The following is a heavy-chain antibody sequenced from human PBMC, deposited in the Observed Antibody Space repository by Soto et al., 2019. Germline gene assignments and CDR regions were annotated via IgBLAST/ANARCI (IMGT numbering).Heavy chain of an antibody. D-gene: IGHD3-22*01. Sequence: SVKVSCKGSGFTFSRSSVQWVRQARGQGLEWIGWIVVASGKTDYAQNLQERVTITRDMSTSTAYMELSSLSSEDTAVYYCAATLDWGSYDFGGYPSWGQGTLVTVSS. CDR1: GFTFSRSS. J-gene: IGHJ4*02. V-gene: IGHV1-58*01. CDR2: IVVASGKT. CDR3: AATLDWGSYDFGGYPS.